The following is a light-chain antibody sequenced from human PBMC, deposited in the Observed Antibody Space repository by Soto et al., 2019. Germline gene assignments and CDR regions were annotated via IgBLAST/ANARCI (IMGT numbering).Light chain of an antibody. CDR3: CSYAGSTSPV. CDR2: EVS. J-gene: IGLJ2*01. CDR1: SSDVGSYNL. Sequence: QSALTQPASVSGSPGQSITISCTGTSSDVGSYNLVSWYQQHPGKAPKLMIYEVSKRPSGFSNRFSGSKSGNTASLTISGLQAEDEADYYCCSYAGSTSPVFGGGTKPTVL. V-gene: IGLV2-23*02.